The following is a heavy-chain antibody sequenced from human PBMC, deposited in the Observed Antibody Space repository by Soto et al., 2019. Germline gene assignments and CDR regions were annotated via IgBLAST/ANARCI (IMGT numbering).Heavy chain of an antibody. CDR3: KRDYIVLSIAALLTGAVSDSHSCMDV. V-gene: IGHV3-33*01. CDR1: GFTFSSYG. Sequence: GGSVRLSCAASGFTFSSYGMHWVRQAPGKGLEWLAFMWYDGSNKYYADAVKGRFTISRDNSKNTLYLQLNSLRAEDTAVYYCKRDYIVLSIAALLTGAVSDSHSCMDVWGKGTTVTVSS. CDR2: MWYDGSNK. J-gene: IGHJ6*04. D-gene: IGHD6-6*01.